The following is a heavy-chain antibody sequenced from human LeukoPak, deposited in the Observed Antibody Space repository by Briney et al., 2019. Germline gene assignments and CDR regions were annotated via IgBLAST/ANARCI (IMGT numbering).Heavy chain of an antibody. J-gene: IGHJ4*02. D-gene: IGHD5-12*01. CDR2: IYHSGST. Sequence: PSGTLSLTCAVSGGSISISNSNWWSWVRQPPGKGLEWIGEIYHSGSTNYNPSLKSRVTISVDKSKNQFSLKLSSVTAADTAMYYCGRYDSGYATWGQGTLVTVSS. V-gene: IGHV4-4*02. CDR3: GRYDSGYAT. CDR1: GGSISISNSNW.